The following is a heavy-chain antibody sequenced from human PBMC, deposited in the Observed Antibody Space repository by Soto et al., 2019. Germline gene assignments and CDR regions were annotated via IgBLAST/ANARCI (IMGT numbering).Heavy chain of an antibody. V-gene: IGHV4-34*01. J-gene: IGHJ3*02. D-gene: IGHD6-19*01. CDR1: GGSFSGYY. CDR3: ARSREQWLVDAFDI. Sequence: SETLSLTCAVYGGSFSGYYWSWIRQPPGKGLEWVGEINPSGSPNYNPSLKSRVTISVDTSKNQFSLKLSSVTAADTAVYYCARSREQWLVDAFDIWGQGTMVTVSS. CDR2: INPSGSP.